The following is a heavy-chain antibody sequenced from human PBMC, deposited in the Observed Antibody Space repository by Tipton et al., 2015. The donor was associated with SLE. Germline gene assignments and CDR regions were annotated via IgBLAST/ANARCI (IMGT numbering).Heavy chain of an antibody. CDR3: VRALRYFDWTRGAFDI. D-gene: IGHD3-9*01. Sequence: AGLVKPSETLSLTCAVYGGSFSGYYWSWIRQPPGKGLEWIGEINHSGSTNYNPSLKSRVTISVDTSKNQFSLKLSSVTAADTAVYYCVRALRYFDWTRGAFDIWGQGTMVTVSS. CDR2: INHSGST. CDR1: GGSFSGYY. V-gene: IGHV4-34*01. J-gene: IGHJ3*02.